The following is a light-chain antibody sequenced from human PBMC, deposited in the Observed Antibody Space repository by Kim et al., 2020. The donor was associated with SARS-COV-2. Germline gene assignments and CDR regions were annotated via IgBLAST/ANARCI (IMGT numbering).Light chain of an antibody. J-gene: IGLJ1*01. V-gene: IGLV3-25*03. CDR2: KDN. CDR3: QSADGSGTYV. Sequence: SYELTQPPSLSVSPGQTAMITCSGDTLPEKQTYWYQQKSGQAPLLVIYKDNERPSGIPGRFSGSSSGTTVTLTISGVQAEDDADYYCQSADGSGTYVFGTGTKVTVL. CDR1: TLPEKQ.